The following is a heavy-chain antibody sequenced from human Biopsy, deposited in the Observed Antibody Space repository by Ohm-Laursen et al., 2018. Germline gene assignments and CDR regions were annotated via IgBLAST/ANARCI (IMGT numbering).Heavy chain of an antibody. J-gene: IGHJ4*02. CDR1: GFDFRNYD. D-gene: IGHD2-2*02. V-gene: IGHV3-23*01. CDR2: ISGSGGNT. Sequence: SLRLSCSASGFDFRNYDLTWIRQAPGKGLEWVSTISGSGGNTYYADSVRGRFTVSRDGSKSTLYLQMSSLSAEDTAFYYCAKGGYCTTSSCYMDLDYWGQGTLVTVSS. CDR3: AKGGYCTTSSCYMDLDY.